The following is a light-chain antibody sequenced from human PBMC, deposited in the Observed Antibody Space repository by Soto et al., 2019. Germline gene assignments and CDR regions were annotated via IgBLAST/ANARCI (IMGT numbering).Light chain of an antibody. Sequence: DIPMTQSPSSLSASVGDRVTITCPASQSISSYLNWYQQKPGKAPKLLIYAASSLQSGVPSTFSGSGSGTDFTLTISSLQPEDFATYYCQQSYSTPLTFGGGTKVEIK. V-gene: IGKV1-39*01. J-gene: IGKJ4*01. CDR2: AAS. CDR3: QQSYSTPLT. CDR1: QSISSY.